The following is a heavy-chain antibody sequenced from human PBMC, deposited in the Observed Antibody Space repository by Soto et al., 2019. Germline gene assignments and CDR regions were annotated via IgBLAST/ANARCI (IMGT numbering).Heavy chain of an antibody. V-gene: IGHV5-51*01. J-gene: IGHJ5*02. CDR2: IYPGDSDT. CDR3: ARQSPYCSSTSCLPWFDP. D-gene: IGHD2-2*01. Sequence: GESLKISCKGSGYSFTSYWIGWVRQMPGKGLEWMGIIYPGDSDTRYSPSFKGQVTISADKSISTAYLQWSSPKASDTAMYYCARQSPYCSSTSCLPWFDPWGQGTLVTVSS. CDR1: GYSFTSYW.